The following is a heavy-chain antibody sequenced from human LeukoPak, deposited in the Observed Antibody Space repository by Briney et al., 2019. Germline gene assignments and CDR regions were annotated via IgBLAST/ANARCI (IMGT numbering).Heavy chain of an antibody. CDR2: IVPILDIA. Sequence: SVNVSCKASGGTFSNYAINWVRQAPGQGVEWMGRIVPILDIANYAQEFQGRVTMTADKSTSTAYMELSSLRSEDTAVYYCARWEDNYLYAFDIWGQGTMVTVSS. CDR3: ARWEDNYLYAFDI. D-gene: IGHD3-10*01. CDR1: GGTFSNYA. J-gene: IGHJ3*02. V-gene: IGHV1-69*04.